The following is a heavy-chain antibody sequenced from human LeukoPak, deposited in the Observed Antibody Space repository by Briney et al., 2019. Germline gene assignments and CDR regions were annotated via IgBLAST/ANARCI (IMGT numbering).Heavy chain of an antibody. Sequence: PSETLSLTCTVSGGSISGYYWSWIRQPPGKGLEWIGYIYSSGSTNYNPSLESRVTISVDTSTNQFSLQLSSVTAADTAVYYCARFAYCGGHCWYYFDCWGQGTLVTVSS. D-gene: IGHD2-21*02. CDR2: IYSSGST. CDR1: GGSISGYY. CDR3: ARFAYCGGHCWYYFDC. V-gene: IGHV4-59*01. J-gene: IGHJ4*02.